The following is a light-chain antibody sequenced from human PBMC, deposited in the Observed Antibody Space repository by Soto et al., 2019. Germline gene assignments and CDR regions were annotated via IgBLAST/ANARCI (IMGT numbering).Light chain of an antibody. CDR3: QSYGATNVV. CDR1: SGSITRNY. J-gene: IGLJ2*01. V-gene: IGLV6-57*02. CDR2: ADN. Sequence: NFMLTQPHSVSESPGKTVTISCAASSGSITRNYVQWYQQRPGSAPTIVIYADNQRPSGVPDRFSGSIDSSSNSASLSISGLRTEDEADYYCQSYGATNVVFGGGTKVTVL.